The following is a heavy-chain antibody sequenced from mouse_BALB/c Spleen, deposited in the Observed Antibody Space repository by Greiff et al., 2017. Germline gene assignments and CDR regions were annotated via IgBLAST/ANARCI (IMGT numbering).Heavy chain of an antibody. D-gene: IGHD1-1*02. Sequence: VQLQQSGPGLVQPSQSLSISCTVSGFPLTSYGVHWVRQSPGKGLEWLGVIWSGGSTDYYAAFISRLSISNDNYKNQVFFKMNSLQANDTAIYYCATNREGSIAMDYWGQGTSVTVSS. CDR2: IWSGGST. CDR3: ATNREGSIAMDY. J-gene: IGHJ4*01. CDR1: GFPLTSYG. V-gene: IGHV2-2*02.